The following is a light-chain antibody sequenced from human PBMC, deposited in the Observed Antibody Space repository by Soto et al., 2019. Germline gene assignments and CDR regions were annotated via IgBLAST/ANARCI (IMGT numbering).Light chain of an antibody. Sequence: DIQMTQSPSSLSASVGDRVTITCRASQSISSYLNWYQQKPGKAPKLLIYAASSLQSGVPSRFSGSVSGTAFTLTISSLQPEDFATYYCQQSYSTPMWTFGQGTKVEIK. CDR2: AAS. CDR1: QSISSY. CDR3: QQSYSTPMWT. V-gene: IGKV1-39*01. J-gene: IGKJ1*01.